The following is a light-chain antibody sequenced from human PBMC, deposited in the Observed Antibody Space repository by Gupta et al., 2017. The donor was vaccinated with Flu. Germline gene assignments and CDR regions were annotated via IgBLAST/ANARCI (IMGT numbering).Light chain of an antibody. J-gene: IGKJ1*01. CDR3: KHYLKWPQT. CDR2: KSS. V-gene: IGKV2-30*02. Sequence: DVVLTHSPLSLPVILGQPASISCTSNERLVHSDGNTYLHWFQQRPGQSPRRLIYKSSNRDSGVPDRFSGSGSGTEFTLKISRVEAEDVGIYYCKHYLKWPQTFGQGTKVEIK. CDR1: ERLVHSDGNTY.